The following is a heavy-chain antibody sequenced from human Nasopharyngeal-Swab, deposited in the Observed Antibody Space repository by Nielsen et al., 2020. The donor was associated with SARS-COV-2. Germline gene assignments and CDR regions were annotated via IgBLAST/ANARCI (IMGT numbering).Heavy chain of an antibody. CDR1: GFTFGDYA. CDR2: IRNKDYGGTT. CDR3: TRDFPFSVDTATRGYMDV. V-gene: IGHV3-49*03. J-gene: IGHJ6*03. D-gene: IGHD5-18*01. Sequence: GESLKISCTASGFTFGDYAMTWFRQAQGKGLEWVTYIRNKDYGGTTEYAASVRGRFTISRDDSKNIAYLQMNSLTTEDTAVYYCTRDFPFSVDTATRGYMDVWGKGTTVTVSS.